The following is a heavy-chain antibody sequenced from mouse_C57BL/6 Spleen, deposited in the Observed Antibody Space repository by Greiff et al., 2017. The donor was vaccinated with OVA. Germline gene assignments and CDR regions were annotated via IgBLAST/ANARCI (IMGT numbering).Heavy chain of an antibody. CDR1: GFSLTSYG. CDR3: ASDSSGPFAY. Sequence: QVQLQQSGPGLVQPSQSLSITCTVSGFSLTSYGVHWVRQSPGTGLEWLGVIWSGGSTDYNAAFISRLSISKDNSKSQVFFKMNSLQADDTAIYYCASDSSGPFAYWGQGTLVTVSA. D-gene: IGHD3-2*02. J-gene: IGHJ3*01. V-gene: IGHV2-2*01. CDR2: IWSGGST.